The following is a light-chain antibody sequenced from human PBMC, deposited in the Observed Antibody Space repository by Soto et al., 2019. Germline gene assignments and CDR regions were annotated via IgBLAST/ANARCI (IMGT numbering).Light chain of an antibody. Sequence: QAVVTQPPSASGTPGQRVTISCSGTSSNIGTYTVNWYQQLPGTAPKLLIYTDYQRPSGVPDRFSGSKSGTSASLAISGLQSEDESDYYCATWDDSLNGWVFGGGTKVTVL. CDR1: SSNIGTYT. CDR3: ATWDDSLNGWV. CDR2: TDY. J-gene: IGLJ3*02. V-gene: IGLV1-44*01.